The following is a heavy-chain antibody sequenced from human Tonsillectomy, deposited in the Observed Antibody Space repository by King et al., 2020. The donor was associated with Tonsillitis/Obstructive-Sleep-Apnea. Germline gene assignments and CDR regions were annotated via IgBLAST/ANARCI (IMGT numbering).Heavy chain of an antibody. J-gene: IGHJ4*02. CDR2: IIPIFGTA. Sequence: VQLVESGAEVKKPGSSVKVSCKASGGTFSSYAISWVRQAPGQGLEWMGGIIPIFGTANYAQKFQGRVTITADESTSTAYMELSSLRSEDTAVYYCARDQGQGIAAAGTSFDYWGQGTLVTVSS. CDR1: GGTFSSYA. CDR3: ARDQGQGIAAAGTSFDY. V-gene: IGHV1-69*01. D-gene: IGHD6-13*01.